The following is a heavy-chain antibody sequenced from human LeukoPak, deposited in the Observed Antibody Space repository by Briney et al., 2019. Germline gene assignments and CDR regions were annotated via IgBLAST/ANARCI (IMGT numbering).Heavy chain of an antibody. D-gene: IGHD2-15*01. CDR2: IYTSGST. CDR3: ARDAYCSGGSCFDY. Sequence: SETLSLTCTVSGGSISSYYWSWIRQPAGKGLEWIGRIYTSGSTNYNPSLKSRVTMSVDTSKNQFSPKLSSVTAADTAVYYCARDAYCSGGSCFDYWGQGTLVTVSS. V-gene: IGHV4-4*07. J-gene: IGHJ4*02. CDR1: GGSISSYY.